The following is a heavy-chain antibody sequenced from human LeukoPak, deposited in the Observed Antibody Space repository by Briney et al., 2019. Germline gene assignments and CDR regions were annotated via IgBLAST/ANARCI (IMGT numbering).Heavy chain of an antibody. V-gene: IGHV5-51*01. CDR1: GYSFTTYW. Sequence: GESLKISCKGSGYSFTTYWIGWVRQMPGKGLEWMGIIYPGDSGTRYSPSFQGQVTMSADKSISTAYLQWSSLKASDTAMYYCARHASSIAARPNYFDYWGQGTLVTVSS. CDR3: ARHASSIAARPNYFDY. D-gene: IGHD6-6*01. CDR2: IYPGDSGT. J-gene: IGHJ4*02.